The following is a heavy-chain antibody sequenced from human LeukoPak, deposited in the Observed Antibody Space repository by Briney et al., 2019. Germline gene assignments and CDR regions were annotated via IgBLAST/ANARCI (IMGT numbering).Heavy chain of an antibody. Sequence: SETLSLTCTVSGGSISSYYWSWIRQPPGKGLEWIGYISYSGSTNYNPSLKSRVTISADTSKNQVSLTLSSVTAADTAVYYCARGLGRITMVRGVITPRLRHVDYWGQGTLVTVSS. CDR2: ISYSGST. J-gene: IGHJ4*02. CDR1: GGSISSYY. CDR3: ARGLGRITMVRGVITPRLRHVDY. V-gene: IGHV4-59*12. D-gene: IGHD3-10*01.